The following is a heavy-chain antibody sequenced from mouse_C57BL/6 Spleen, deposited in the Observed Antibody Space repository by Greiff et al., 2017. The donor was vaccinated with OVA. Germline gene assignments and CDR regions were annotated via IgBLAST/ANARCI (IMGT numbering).Heavy chain of an antibody. Sequence: EVQLQQSGPELVKPGASVKISCKASGYTFTDYYMNWVKQSHGKSLEWIGDINPNNGGTSYNQKFKGKDTLTVDKSSSTAYLELRSLTSEDSAVYYCARGELGSFAYWGQGTLVTVSA. CDR3: ARGELGSFAY. CDR1: GYTFTDYY. D-gene: IGHD4-1*01. J-gene: IGHJ3*01. V-gene: IGHV1-26*01. CDR2: INPNNGGT.